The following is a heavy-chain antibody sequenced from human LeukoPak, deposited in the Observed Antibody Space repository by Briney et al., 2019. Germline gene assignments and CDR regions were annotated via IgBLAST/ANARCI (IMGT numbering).Heavy chain of an antibody. CDR2: ISGGGGNT. CDR3: AKSPYVGDHGGPSA. Sequence: GGPLRLSCAASGFTFSSYAMSWVRQAPGKGPEWVSAISGGGGNTYYAGSVKGRFTISRDDSKNTVFLQMHSLRGEDTAVYYCAKSPYVGDHGGPSAWGQGTLVTVSS. CDR1: GFTFSSYA. D-gene: IGHD4-23*01. J-gene: IGHJ5*02. V-gene: IGHV3-23*01.